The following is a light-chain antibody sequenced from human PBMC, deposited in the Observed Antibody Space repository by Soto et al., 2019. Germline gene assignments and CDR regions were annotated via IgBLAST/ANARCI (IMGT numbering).Light chain of an antibody. CDR3: HQYNGWPRT. Sequence: PFLLSLSPGESATRSCRDSDGGISSYLAWYQQKPGQAPRLLIYGASSRAIGIPDRFSGSGSGTDFTLTITSLQSEDFAVYYCHQYNGWPRTFGQVTKVDIK. CDR1: DGGISSY. V-gene: IGKV3-20*01. CDR2: GAS. J-gene: IGKJ1*01.